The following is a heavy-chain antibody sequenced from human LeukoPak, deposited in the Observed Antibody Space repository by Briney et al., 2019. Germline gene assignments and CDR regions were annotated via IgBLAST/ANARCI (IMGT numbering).Heavy chain of an antibody. Sequence: GRSLKLSCAASGFTFSSYAMHWVRQAPGKGLEWVAVISYDGSNKYYADSVKGRFTISRDSSKNTLYLQMNSLRAEDTAVYYCARDRGHVVVTAIQASYFDYWGQGTLVTVSS. CDR1: GFTFSSYA. CDR2: ISYDGSNK. V-gene: IGHV3-30*04. CDR3: ARDRGHVVVTAIQASYFDY. D-gene: IGHD2-21*02. J-gene: IGHJ4*02.